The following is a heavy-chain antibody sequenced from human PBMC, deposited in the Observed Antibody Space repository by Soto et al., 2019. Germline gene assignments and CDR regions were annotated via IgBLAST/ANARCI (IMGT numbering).Heavy chain of an antibody. CDR1: GFTFGDYA. V-gene: IGHV3-49*03. Sequence: PGGSLRLSCTASGFTFGDYAMSWFRQAPGKGLEWVGFIRSKAYGGTTEYAASVKGRFTISRDDSKSIAYLQMNSLKTEDTAVYYCTRDRVLLWFGESHAFDIWGKGTMVTV. J-gene: IGHJ3*02. D-gene: IGHD3-10*01. CDR2: IRSKAYGGTT. CDR3: TRDRVLLWFGESHAFDI.